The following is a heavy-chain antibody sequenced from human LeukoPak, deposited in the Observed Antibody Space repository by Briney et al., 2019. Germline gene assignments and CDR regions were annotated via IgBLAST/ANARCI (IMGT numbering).Heavy chain of an antibody. CDR1: GYSISSGYY. CDR2: IYHSGST. D-gene: IGHD1-26*01. V-gene: IGHV4-38-2*02. Sequence: SETLSLTCTVSGYSISSGYYWGWIRQPPGKGLEWIGSIYHSGSTYYNPSLKSRVTISVDTSKNQFSLKLSSVTAADTAVYYCARYSGSYNFDYWGQGTLVTVSS. CDR3: ARYSGSYNFDY. J-gene: IGHJ4*02.